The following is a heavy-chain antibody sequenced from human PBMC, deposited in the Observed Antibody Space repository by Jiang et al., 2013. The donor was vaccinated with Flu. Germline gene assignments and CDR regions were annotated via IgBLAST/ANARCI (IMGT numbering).Heavy chain of an antibody. CDR1: GDSVSSNSAA. V-gene: IGHV6-1*01. D-gene: IGHD1-26*01. J-gene: IGHJ3*02. CDR2: TYYRSKWYN. Sequence: SQTLSLTCAISGDSVSSNSAAWNWIRQSPSRGLEWLGRTYYRSKWYNDYAVSVKSRISINPDTSKNQVSLQLISVTPEDTAVYYCVRPLSGGSYWPFHIWGQGTLVTVSS. CDR3: VRPLSGGSYWPFHI.